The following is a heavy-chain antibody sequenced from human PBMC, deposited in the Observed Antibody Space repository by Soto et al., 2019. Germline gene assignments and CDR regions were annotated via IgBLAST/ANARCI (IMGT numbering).Heavy chain of an antibody. V-gene: IGHV5-10-1*01. J-gene: IGHJ5*02. Sequence: GEFLKISCTWSGYSFTSYWISWVRQMPGKGLEWMGRIDPSDSYTNYSPSFQGHVTISADKSISTAYLQWSSLKASDTAMYYCARRSNWNFMISWGQGTLVTVSS. D-gene: IGHD1-1*01. CDR2: IDPSDSYT. CDR1: GYSFTSYW. CDR3: ARRSNWNFMIS.